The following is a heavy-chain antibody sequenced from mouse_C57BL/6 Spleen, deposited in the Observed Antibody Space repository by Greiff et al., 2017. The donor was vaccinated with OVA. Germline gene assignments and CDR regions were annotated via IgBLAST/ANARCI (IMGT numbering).Heavy chain of an antibody. V-gene: IGHV7-3*01. CDR2: IRNKANGYTT. CDR3: ARSFITTNAMDY. Sequence: EVKVEESGGGLVQPGGSLSLSCAASGFTFTDYYMSWVRQPPGKALEWLGFIRNKANGYTTEYSASVKGRFTISRDNSQSILYLQMNALRAEDSATYYCARSFITTNAMDYWGQGTSVTVSS. J-gene: IGHJ4*01. D-gene: IGHD1-1*01. CDR1: GFTFTDYY.